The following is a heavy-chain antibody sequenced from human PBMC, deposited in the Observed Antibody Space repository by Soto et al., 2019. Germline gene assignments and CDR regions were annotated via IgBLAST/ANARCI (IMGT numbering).Heavy chain of an antibody. CDR3: ARVDTAMALTVFDY. CDR2: IYHSGST. Sequence: QLQLQESGSGLVKPSQTLSLTCAVSGGSISSGGYSWSWIRQPPGKGLEWIGYIYHSGSTYYNPSLKCRVTISVDRSKNQFSLKLSSVTAADTAVYYCARVDTAMALTVFDYWGQGTLVTVSS. CDR1: GGSISSGGYS. D-gene: IGHD5-18*01. V-gene: IGHV4-30-2*01. J-gene: IGHJ4*02.